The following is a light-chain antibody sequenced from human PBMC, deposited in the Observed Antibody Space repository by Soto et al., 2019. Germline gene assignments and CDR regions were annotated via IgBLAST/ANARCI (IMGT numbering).Light chain of an antibody. CDR2: EVT. V-gene: IGLV2-8*01. Sequence: QSVLTQPPSASGSPGQSVTISCTGTSTDVGAYNFVSWYQQHPGKAPKLVIYEVTKRPSGVPDRFSGSKSGNTASLTVSGLQTEDEADYYCQSYDSSLSAWVFGGGTKLTVL. J-gene: IGLJ3*02. CDR3: QSYDSSLSAWV. CDR1: STDVGAYNF.